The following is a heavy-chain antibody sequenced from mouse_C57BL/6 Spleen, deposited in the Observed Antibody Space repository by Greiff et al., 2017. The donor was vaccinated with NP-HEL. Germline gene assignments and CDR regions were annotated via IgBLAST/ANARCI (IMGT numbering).Heavy chain of an antibody. CDR2: IDPENGDT. CDR3: TTGLNYPDY. Sequence: VQLQQSGAELVRPGASVKLSCTASGFNIKDDYMHWVKQRPEQGLEWIGWIDPENGDTEYASKFQGKATITADTPSNTAYLQLSSLTSEDTAVYYCTTGLNYPDYWGQGTTLTVSS. V-gene: IGHV14-4*01. CDR1: GFNIKDDY. J-gene: IGHJ2*01.